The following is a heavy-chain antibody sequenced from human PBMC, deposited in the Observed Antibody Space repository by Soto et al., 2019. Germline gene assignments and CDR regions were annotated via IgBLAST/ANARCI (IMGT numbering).Heavy chain of an antibody. V-gene: IGHV3-64D*06. D-gene: IGHD3-9*01. Sequence: PGGSLSLSCSSSGFSFSSYPMHWVRQATGKGLEYVSVISSNGGSTYYADSVKGRFTISRDNSKNTLYLQMSSLRAEDTAVYYCATPGHYDILTGLDYWGQGTLVTVSS. CDR2: ISSNGGST. CDR1: GFSFSSYP. CDR3: ATPGHYDILTGLDY. J-gene: IGHJ4*02.